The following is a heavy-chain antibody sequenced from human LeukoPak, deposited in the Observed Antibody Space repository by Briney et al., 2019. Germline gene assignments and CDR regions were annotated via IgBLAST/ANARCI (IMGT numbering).Heavy chain of an antibody. CDR3: ARDLTVTMVRAIDY. CDR2: IKQDGSEK. V-gene: IGHV3-7*01. Sequence: QSGGSLRLSCAASGFTFSSYWMSWVRQAPGKGLEWVANIKQDGSEKYYVDSVKGRFTISRDNAKNSLYLQMNSLRAEDTAVYYCARDLTVTMVRAIDYWGQGTLVTVSS. D-gene: IGHD4-17*01. J-gene: IGHJ4*02. CDR1: GFTFSSYW.